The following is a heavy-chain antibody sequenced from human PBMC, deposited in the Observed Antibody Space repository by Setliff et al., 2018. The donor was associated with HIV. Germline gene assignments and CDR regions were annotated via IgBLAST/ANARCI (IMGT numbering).Heavy chain of an antibody. Sequence: PGESLKISCKGSGYSFTTHWIAWVRQMPGKGLEWMGIVNPGDSNITYSPSFQGQVTISADKSIDTAYLQWDNLRASDTAMYYCAKYSPAAWFDSWGQGTLVTVSS. D-gene: IGHD2-15*01. CDR2: VNPGDSNI. CDR1: GYSFTTHW. J-gene: IGHJ5*01. CDR3: AKYSPAAWFDS. V-gene: IGHV5-51*01.